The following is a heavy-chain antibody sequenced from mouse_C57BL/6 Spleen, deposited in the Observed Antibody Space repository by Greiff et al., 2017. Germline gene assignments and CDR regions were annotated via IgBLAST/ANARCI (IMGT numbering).Heavy chain of an antibody. Sequence: EVKLVESGGDLVKPGGSLKLSCAASGFTFSSYGMSWVRQTPDKRLEWVATISSGGSYTYYPDSVKGRFTISRDNAKNTLYLQMSSLKSEDTAMYYCARHYYYGSSYYARDYWGQGTSVTVSS. D-gene: IGHD1-1*01. V-gene: IGHV5-6*02. CDR1: GFTFSSYG. CDR2: ISSGGSYT. J-gene: IGHJ4*01. CDR3: ARHYYYGSSYYARDY.